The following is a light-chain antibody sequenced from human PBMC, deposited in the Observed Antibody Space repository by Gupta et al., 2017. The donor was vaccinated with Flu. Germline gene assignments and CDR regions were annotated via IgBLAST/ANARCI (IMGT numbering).Light chain of an antibody. CDR3: QQYGSSPYS. J-gene: IGKJ2*03. CDR2: GAS. V-gene: IGKV3-20*01. Sequence: GERATLSCRASLSVSSSYLAWYQQKPGQAPRLLIYGASSRATGIPDRFSGSGSGTDFTLTISRLEPEDFAVYYCQQYGSSPYSFGQGTKLEIK. CDR1: LSVSSSY.